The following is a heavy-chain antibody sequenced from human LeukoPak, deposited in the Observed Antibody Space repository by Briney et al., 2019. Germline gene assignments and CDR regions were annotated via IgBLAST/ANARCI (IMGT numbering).Heavy chain of an antibody. Sequence: PSQTLSLTCTVSGGSISSGGYYWIWLRQHPGKGLEWIGYIYYSGSTYYNPSLKSRVTISVDTSKNQFSLKLSSVTAADTAVYYCASRSVGNGAFDSWGQGTMVTVSA. J-gene: IGHJ3*02. D-gene: IGHD4-23*01. CDR2: IYYSGST. CDR3: ASRSVGNGAFDS. CDR1: GGSISSGGYY. V-gene: IGHV4-31*03.